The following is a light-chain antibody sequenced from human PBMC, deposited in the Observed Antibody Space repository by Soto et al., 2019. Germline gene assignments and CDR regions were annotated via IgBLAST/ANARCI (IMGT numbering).Light chain of an antibody. J-gene: IGLJ2*01. CDR2: EGS. CDR1: SSDVGSYNL. Sequence: QSALTQPASVSGSPGQSITISCTGTSSDVGSYNLVSWYQQHPGKAPKLMIYEGSKRPSGVSNRFSGSKSGNTASLTISGLQAEDEADYYCCSYAGSINIVVFGGGTKLTVL. V-gene: IGLV2-23*01. CDR3: CSYAGSINIVV.